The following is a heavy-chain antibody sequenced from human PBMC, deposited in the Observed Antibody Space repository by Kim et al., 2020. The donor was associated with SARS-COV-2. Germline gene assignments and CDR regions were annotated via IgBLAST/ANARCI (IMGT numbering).Heavy chain of an antibody. CDR3: VKVGGHYRMIVGGTELDL. D-gene: IGHD1-26*01. CDR1: TFTFSSHA. J-gene: IGHJ5*02. Sequence: GGSLRLSCTASTFTFSSHALSWVRQTPGKGLEWVSCISARGDERYYADSVKGRFTISRDDSKNTLYLQMNSLRAEDTAVFYCVKVGGHYRMIVGGTELDLWGQGTLVTVSS. CDR2: ISARGDER. V-gene: IGHV3-23*01.